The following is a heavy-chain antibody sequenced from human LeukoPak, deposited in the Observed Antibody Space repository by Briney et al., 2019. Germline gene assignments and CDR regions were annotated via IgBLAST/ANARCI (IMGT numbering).Heavy chain of an antibody. J-gene: IGHJ4*02. CDR1: GGSISSYY. D-gene: IGHD4-11*01. CDR3: ARGGPTVTTGRVDY. Sequence: PSETLSLTCTVSGGSISSYYWSWIRQPAGRGLEWIGRIYTSGSTNYNPSLKSRVTLSVDTSKNQFSLKLSSVTAADTAVYYCARGGPTVTTGRVDYWGQGTLVTVSS. CDR2: IYTSGST. V-gene: IGHV4-4*07.